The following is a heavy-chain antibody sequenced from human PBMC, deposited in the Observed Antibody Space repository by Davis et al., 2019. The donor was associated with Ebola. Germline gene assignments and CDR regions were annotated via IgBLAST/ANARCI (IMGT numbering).Heavy chain of an antibody. V-gene: IGHV3-21*01. CDR1: GFTFSSYT. J-gene: IGHJ4*02. CDR3: TRGRHSEPTYDDY. Sequence: GGPLRLSCAPPGFTFSSYTMNWVRQPPGKGLEWVSSISVSSGYIYYEDSVKGRFTISRDNAKNSLFLQMNSLGAEETAVYYCTRGRHSEPTYDDYWGQGTLVTVSS. CDR2: ISVSSGYI. D-gene: IGHD2/OR15-2a*01.